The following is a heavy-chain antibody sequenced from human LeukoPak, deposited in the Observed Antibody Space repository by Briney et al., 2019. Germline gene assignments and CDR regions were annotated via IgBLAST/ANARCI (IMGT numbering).Heavy chain of an antibody. D-gene: IGHD3-22*01. CDR2: IYYSGST. J-gene: IGHJ3*02. Sequence: PSETLSLTCTVSGGSISSSSYYWGWIRQPPGKGLEWIGSIYYSGSTYYNPSLKSRVTISVDTSKNQFSLKLSSVTAADTAVYYCASQYYYDSSGYWGLMAFDIWGQGTMVTVSS. CDR3: ASQYYYDSSGYWGLMAFDI. CDR1: GGSISSSSYY. V-gene: IGHV4-39*01.